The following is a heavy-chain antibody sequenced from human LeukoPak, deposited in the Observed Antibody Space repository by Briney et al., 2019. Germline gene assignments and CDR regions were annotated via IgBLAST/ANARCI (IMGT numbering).Heavy chain of an antibody. CDR2: SNPSGDST. CDR1: GYTFTNYY. CDR3: ARGLAVAGTGNWFDP. J-gene: IGHJ5*02. V-gene: IGHV1-46*01. Sequence: ASMKVSCKASGYTFTNYYIHWVRQAPGHGLEWMGISNPSGDSTNYAQKFQGRVTMTRDTSTSTVYMDLSSLRSEDTAVYYCARGLAVAGTGNWFDPWGQGTLVTVSS. D-gene: IGHD6-19*01.